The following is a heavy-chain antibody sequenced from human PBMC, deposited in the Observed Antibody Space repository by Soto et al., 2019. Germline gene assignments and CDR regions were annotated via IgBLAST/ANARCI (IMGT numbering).Heavy chain of an antibody. V-gene: IGHV1-2*02. J-gene: IGHJ4*02. D-gene: IGHD3-16*01. CDR3: ARELRTLASTFEV. Sequence: QVQLVQSAPEVRKPGASVKVSCKASGYTVSDYYIYWVRQAPGQRLEWLGGINPRTTATNFALKFQGRVILSRDSSTDTSYMVLSSLRSDYTAVYYCARELRTLASTFEVWGQGTLVTVSS. CDR1: GYTVSDYY. CDR2: INPRTTAT.